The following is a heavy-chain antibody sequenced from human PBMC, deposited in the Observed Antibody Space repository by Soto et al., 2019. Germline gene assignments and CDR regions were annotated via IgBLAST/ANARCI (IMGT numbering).Heavy chain of an antibody. Sequence: SQTRSRPCAISGDSVSSNSAAWNWIRQSPSRGLEWLGRTYYRSKWYNDYAVSVKSRITINPDTSKNQFSLQLNSVTPEDTAVYYCARDRAGSRGNYYYYGMDVWGQGTTVTVSS. D-gene: IGHD3-16*01. CDR1: GDSVSSNSAA. V-gene: IGHV6-1*01. CDR2: TYYRSKWYN. J-gene: IGHJ6*02. CDR3: ARDRAGSRGNYYYYGMDV.